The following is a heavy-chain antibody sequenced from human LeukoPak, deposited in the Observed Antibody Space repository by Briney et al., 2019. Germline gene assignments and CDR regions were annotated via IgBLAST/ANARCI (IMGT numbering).Heavy chain of an antibody. Sequence: ASETLSLTCTVSGGSISSGGYYWSWIRQPPGKGLEWIGYIYYSGSTYYNPSLKSRVTISVDTSKNQFSLKLSSVTAADTAVYYCARSYYHDSSGVDYWGQGTLVTVSS. D-gene: IGHD3-22*01. CDR3: ARSYYHDSSGVDY. J-gene: IGHJ4*02. CDR1: GGSISSGGYY. V-gene: IGHV4-30-4*01. CDR2: IYYSGST.